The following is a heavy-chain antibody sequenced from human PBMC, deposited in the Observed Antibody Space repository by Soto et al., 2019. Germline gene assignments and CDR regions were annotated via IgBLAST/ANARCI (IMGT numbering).Heavy chain of an antibody. CDR1: GFTFTSSA. Sequence: GASVKVSCKASGFTFTSSAMQWVRQARGQRLEWIGWIVVGSGNTNYAQKFQERVTITRDMSTSTAYMELSSLRSEDTAVYYCAAGPPQNYDILTGYYMPHYYMDVWGKGTTVTV. CDR2: IVVGSGNT. J-gene: IGHJ6*03. CDR3: AAGPPQNYDILTGYYMPHYYMDV. V-gene: IGHV1-58*02. D-gene: IGHD3-9*01.